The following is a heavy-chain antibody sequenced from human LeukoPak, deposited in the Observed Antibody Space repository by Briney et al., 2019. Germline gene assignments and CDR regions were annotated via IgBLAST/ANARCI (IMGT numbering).Heavy chain of an antibody. CDR1: GFTFSDFW. D-gene: IGHD3-16*01. V-gene: IGHV3-7*01. CDR3: SRGGIYGSFDQ. CDR2: VRQDGNDK. J-gene: IGHJ4*02. Sequence: GGSLRLSCAASGFTFSDFWMAWVRQAPGQGSEWVANVRQDGNDKYYVDSVKGRFTISRDNAKKSLHLQMNSLTVEDTAVYYCSRGGIYGSFDQWGQGTLVIVSS.